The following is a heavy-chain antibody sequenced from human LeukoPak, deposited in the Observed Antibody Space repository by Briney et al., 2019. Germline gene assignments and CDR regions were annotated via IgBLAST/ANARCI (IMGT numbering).Heavy chain of an antibody. J-gene: IGHJ4*02. V-gene: IGHV4-34*01. D-gene: IGHD2-2*01. CDR2: INHSGST. CDR1: GGSFSGYY. Sequence: SETLSLTCAVYGGSFSGYYWSWIRQPPGKGLEWIGGINHSGSTNYNPSLKSRVTISVDTSKNQFSLKLSSVTAADTAVYYCARGVLSADGCSSTSCLYYNYWGQGTLVTVSS. CDR3: ARGVLSADGCSSTSCLYYNY.